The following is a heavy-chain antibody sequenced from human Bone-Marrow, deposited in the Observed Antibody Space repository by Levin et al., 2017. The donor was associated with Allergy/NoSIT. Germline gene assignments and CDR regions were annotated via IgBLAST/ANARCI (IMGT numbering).Heavy chain of an antibody. J-gene: IGHJ4*02. CDR2: IRSETAGRTT. Sequence: GGSLRLSCAASGFSFNNAWMNWVRQAPGKGLEWVGRIRSETAGRTTVYPAPVKGRFTIARDDSKNIVYLQMNSLKSEDTAVYYCTTDLASYVSSGPDYWGQGALVTVTS. CDR1: GFSFNNAW. V-gene: IGHV3-15*07. CDR3: TTDLASYVSSGPDY. D-gene: IGHD3-22*01.